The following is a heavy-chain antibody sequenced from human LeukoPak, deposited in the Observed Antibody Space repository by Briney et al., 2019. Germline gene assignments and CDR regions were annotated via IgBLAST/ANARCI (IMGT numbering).Heavy chain of an antibody. CDR3: ARDPFYGGTSYYYYYYMDV. Sequence: WASVKVFCKASGYTFTDYGITWVRQAPGQGLEWMGWINVYNGDINYAPSLQGRVTVTTDTSTSTAYMELRSLRSDDTAVYYCARDPFYGGTSYYYYYYMDVWGKGTTVTVSS. CDR2: INVYNGDI. D-gene: IGHD4-23*01. J-gene: IGHJ6*03. V-gene: IGHV1-18*01. CDR1: GYTFTDYG.